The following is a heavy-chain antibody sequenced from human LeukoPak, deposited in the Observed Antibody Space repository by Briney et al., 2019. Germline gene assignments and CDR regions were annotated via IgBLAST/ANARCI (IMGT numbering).Heavy chain of an antibody. V-gene: IGHV4-34*01. CDR2: INHSGST. J-gene: IGHJ6*03. CDR1: GGSFSGYY. D-gene: IGHD1-1*01. Sequence: PSETLSLTCAVYGGSFSGYYWSWIRQPPGKGREWIGEINHSGSTNYNPSLKSRVTISVDTSKNQFSLKLSSVTAADTAVYYCARGLGGYTLGGYYYYYMDVWGKGTTVTVSS. CDR3: ARGLGGYTLGGYYYYYMDV.